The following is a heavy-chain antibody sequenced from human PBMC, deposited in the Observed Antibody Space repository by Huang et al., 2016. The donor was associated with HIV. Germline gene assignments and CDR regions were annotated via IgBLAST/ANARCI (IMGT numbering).Heavy chain of an antibody. J-gene: IGHJ3*02. D-gene: IGHD3-22*01. CDR1: GGSISSDKYS. V-gene: IGHV4-61*09. Sequence: QVQLQESGPGLVKPSQTLSLACTVSGGSISSDKYSWSWSRQPAGKGLAWIGHIYTSGSTNYSPSLKSRFTISVDTSKNQFSLRLNSVTAADTAVYYCARINYYDSSGYHNAFDIWGQGTMFTVSS. CDR2: IYTSGST. CDR3: ARINYYDSSGYHNAFDI.